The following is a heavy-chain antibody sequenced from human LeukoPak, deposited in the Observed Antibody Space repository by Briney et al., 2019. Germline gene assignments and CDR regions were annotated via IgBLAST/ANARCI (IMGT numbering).Heavy chain of an antibody. CDR3: ARPLYYYDSSGGVNWFDP. V-gene: IGHV2-5*01. D-gene: IGHD3-22*01. J-gene: IGHJ5*02. Sequence: TLSLTCTVSGGSISSSSYYWGWIRQPPGKALEWLALIYWNDDKRYSPSLENRLTITKDTSKNQVVLIMTNMDPVDTATYYCARPLYYYDSSGGVNWFDPWGQGTLVTVSS. CDR1: GGSISSSSYY. CDR2: IYWNDDK.